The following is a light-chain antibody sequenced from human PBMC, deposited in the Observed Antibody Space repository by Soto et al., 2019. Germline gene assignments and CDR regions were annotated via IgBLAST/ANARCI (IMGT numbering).Light chain of an antibody. V-gene: IGLV1-40*01. CDR1: SSIIGTHYE. J-gene: IGLJ2*01. CDR2: ADT. Sequence: QSVLTQPPSVSGAPGQTVTISCTGISSIIGTHYEVHWYQQLPGTAPKLLIYADTNRPSGVPDRFSGSKSGASASLAITGLQAEDEADYYCQSYDNSLRRVFGGGTKLTVL. CDR3: QSYDNSLRRV.